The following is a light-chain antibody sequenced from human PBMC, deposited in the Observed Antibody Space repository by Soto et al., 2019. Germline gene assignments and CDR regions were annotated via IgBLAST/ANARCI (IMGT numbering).Light chain of an antibody. Sequence: DIQMTQSPSTLSGSVGDRVTITFRASQTISSWLAWYQQKPGKAPKLLIHKASTLKSGVPSRFSGSGSGTEFTLTISSLQPDDVATYYCQQYSTFWTFGQGTKVDI. CDR1: QTISSW. J-gene: IGKJ1*01. CDR2: KAS. V-gene: IGKV1-5*03. CDR3: QQYSTFWT.